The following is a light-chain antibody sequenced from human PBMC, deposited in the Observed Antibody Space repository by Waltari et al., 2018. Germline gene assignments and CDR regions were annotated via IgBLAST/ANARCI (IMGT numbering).Light chain of an antibody. V-gene: IGKV1-5*03. Sequence: DIQMTQSPSTLSASVGDRGTNTCRSSQSIGNWLAWYQQKPGKAPKLLIYKASILESGVPSRFSGRGSGTEFTLTISSLQPDDFATYYCQQYNSYSIIFGQGTKVEIK. CDR2: KAS. J-gene: IGKJ1*01. CDR3: QQYNSYSII. CDR1: QSIGNW.